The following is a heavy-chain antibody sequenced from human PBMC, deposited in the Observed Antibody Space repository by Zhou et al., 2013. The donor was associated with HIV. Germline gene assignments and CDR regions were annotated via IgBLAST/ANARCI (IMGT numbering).Heavy chain of an antibody. D-gene: IGHD3-10*01. CDR3: ARDLNRVSMGTFDS. V-gene: IGHV1-46*01. Sequence: QVHLVQSGAEVKKPGSSVKVSCKASGGTFSSHVISWVRQVPGQGLEWMGIINPSGGSTNYAQSFQGRVSMTRTTSTSVVSLVLRSLRSQDTAMYYCARDLNRVSMGTFDSWGQGTLVTVSS. J-gene: IGHJ4*02. CDR2: INPSGGST. CDR1: GGTFSSHV.